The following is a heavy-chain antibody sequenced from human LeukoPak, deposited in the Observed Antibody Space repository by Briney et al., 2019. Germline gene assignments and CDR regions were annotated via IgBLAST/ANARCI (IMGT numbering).Heavy chain of an antibody. CDR1: GGSFSGYY. J-gene: IGHJ4*02. V-gene: IGHV4-34*01. D-gene: IGHD6-13*01. Sequence: PSETLSLTCAVYGGSFSGYYWSWIRQPPGKGLEWIGEINHSGSTNYNPSLKSRVTISVDTSKNQFSLKLSSVTAADTAVYYCARDQGHSSSWRYWGQGTLVTVSS. CDR2: INHSGST. CDR3: ARDQGHSSSWRY.